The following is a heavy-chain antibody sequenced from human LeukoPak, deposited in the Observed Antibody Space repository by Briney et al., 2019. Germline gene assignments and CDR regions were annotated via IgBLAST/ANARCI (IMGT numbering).Heavy chain of an antibody. CDR2: IYPGDSDT. J-gene: IGHJ4*02. CDR1: GYSVTSYW. V-gene: IGHV5-51*01. Sequence: GESLKISCKGSGYSVTSYWIGWVRQMPGKGLEWMGIIYPGDSDTRYSPSFQGQVTFSADKSISTAYLQWSSLKASDTAMYYCARSRRRRAIFGVVITTYYFDYWGQGTLVTVSS. D-gene: IGHD3-3*01. CDR3: ARSRRRRAIFGVVITTYYFDY.